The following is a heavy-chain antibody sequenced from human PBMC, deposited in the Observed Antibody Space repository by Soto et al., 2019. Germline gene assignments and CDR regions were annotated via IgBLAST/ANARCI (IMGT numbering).Heavy chain of an antibody. CDR3: ARVPYSSSLLFYLDY. J-gene: IGHJ4*01. V-gene: IGHV1-46*01. CDR2: INPNGGDT. Sequence: ASVKVSCKASGYMFTYYHVHWVRQAPGQGLEWMGIINPNGGDTRYAQKFQGRVTMTRDTSTSTVYMEVSSLRSEDTALYYCARVPYSSSLLFYLDYWGHGTLVTVSS. D-gene: IGHD5-18*01. CDR1: GYMFTYYH.